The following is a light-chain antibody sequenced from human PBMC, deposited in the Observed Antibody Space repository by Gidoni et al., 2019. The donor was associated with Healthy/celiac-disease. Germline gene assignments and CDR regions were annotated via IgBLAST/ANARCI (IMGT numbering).Light chain of an antibody. J-gene: IGKJ2*01. Sequence: DIQMTRSPSTLSASVGDRVTITCRASQSISSWLAWYQQKPRKAPKLLIYKASSLESGVPSRFSGSGSGTEFTLTISSLQPDDFATYYCQQYNSYSYTFGQGTKLEIK. CDR3: QQYNSYSYT. CDR1: QSISSW. V-gene: IGKV1-5*03. CDR2: KAS.